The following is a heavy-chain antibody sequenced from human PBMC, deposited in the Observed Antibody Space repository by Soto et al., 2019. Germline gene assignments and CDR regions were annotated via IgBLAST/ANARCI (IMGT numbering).Heavy chain of an antibody. CDR1: GGSISSNSDY. CDR2: INYSGTT. D-gene: IGHD3-10*01. J-gene: IGHJ5*02. Sequence: QLQLQESGAGLVKPSETLSLACTVSGGSISSNSDYWGWIRQPPGKGLEWIGSINYSGTTYYNPSLNTRVTVSVDTSKNHFSLTLNSVTAADTAVYYCTSRGTVAGTCWFGPWGHGTLVTVSS. CDR3: TSRGTVAGTCWFGP. V-gene: IGHV4-39*02.